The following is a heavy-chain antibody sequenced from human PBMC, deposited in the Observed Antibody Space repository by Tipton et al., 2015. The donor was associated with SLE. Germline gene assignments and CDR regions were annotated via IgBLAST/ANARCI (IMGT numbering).Heavy chain of an antibody. J-gene: IGHJ5*02. Sequence: TLSLTCTVSGGSISSSSYYWGWIRQPPGKGLEWLGGIYYSGSTYYNPSLKSRVTISVDTSKNQFSLKLSSVTAADTAVYYCTRRGSSSAEAADHWGQGTLVTVSS. D-gene: IGHD6-6*01. CDR3: TRRGSSSAEAADH. V-gene: IGHV4-39*07. CDR1: GGSISSSSYY. CDR2: IYYSGST.